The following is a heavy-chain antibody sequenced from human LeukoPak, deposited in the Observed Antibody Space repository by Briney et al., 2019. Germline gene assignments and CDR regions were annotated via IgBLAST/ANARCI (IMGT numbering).Heavy chain of an antibody. CDR1: GGSISSHY. J-gene: IGHJ3*02. CDR2: IYYSGST. CDR3: ARGSGPTDAFDI. V-gene: IGHV4-59*11. D-gene: IGHD5-12*01. Sequence: SETLSLTCTVSGGSISSHYWSWIRQPPGKGLEWIGYIYYSGSTNYNPSLKSRVTISVDTSKNQSSLKLSSVTAADTAVYYCARGSGPTDAFDIWGQGTMVTVSS.